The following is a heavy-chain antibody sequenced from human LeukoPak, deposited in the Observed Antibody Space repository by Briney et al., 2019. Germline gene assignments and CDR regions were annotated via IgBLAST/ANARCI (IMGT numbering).Heavy chain of an antibody. CDR2: MDNFVIK. J-gene: IGHJ4*02. D-gene: IGHD3-10*01. CDR3: AGGKYYGTGTRPGFLGY. V-gene: IGHV3-53*01. CDR1: DFSVNNNY. Sequence: PGGSLRLACAASDFSVNNNYADWVRQAPGKGLEWVASMDNFVIKTYAASVQGRFTVSRDSARDIVFLQMNSLRVEDTAVYFCAGGKYYGTGTRPGFLGYWGLGTMVTVS.